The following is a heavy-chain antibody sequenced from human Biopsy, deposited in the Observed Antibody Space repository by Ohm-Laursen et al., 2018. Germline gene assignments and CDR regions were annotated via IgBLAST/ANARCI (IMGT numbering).Heavy chain of an antibody. CDR3: ARGRRASGWPYFDN. V-gene: IGHV4-61*01. CDR2: IYSGGNT. J-gene: IGHJ4*02. CDR1: GDSLTSGPEN. D-gene: IGHD6-19*01. Sequence: TLSLTCTVSGDSLTSGPENWSWIRQSPGQGLEYIGFIYSGGNTNYNPSLKNRVAMSVDTSKNQFYLKLYSVTAADTAVYYCARGRRASGWPYFDNWGQGALVIVSP.